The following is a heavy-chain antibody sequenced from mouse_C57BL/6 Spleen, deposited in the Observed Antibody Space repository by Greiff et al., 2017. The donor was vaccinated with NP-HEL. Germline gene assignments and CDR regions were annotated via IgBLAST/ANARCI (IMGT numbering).Heavy chain of an antibody. CDR3: ARNYGSRGSYWYFDV. CDR1: GYTFTSYW. D-gene: IGHD1-1*01. CDR2: IDPSASYT. V-gene: IGHV1-59*01. J-gene: IGHJ1*03. Sequence: QVQLQQPGAELVRPGTSVKLSCKASGYTFTSYWMHWVKQRPGQGLEWIGVIDPSASYTNYNQKFKGKATLTVDTSSSTAYMQLSSLTSEDSAVYYCARNYGSRGSYWYFDVWGTGTTVTVSS.